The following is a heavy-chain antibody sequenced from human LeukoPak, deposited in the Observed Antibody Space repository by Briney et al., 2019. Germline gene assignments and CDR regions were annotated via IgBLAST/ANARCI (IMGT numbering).Heavy chain of an antibody. CDR3: ARRRVGYKYFDY. D-gene: IGHD5-24*01. Sequence: SETLSLTCAVYGGSFSGYYWSWIRQPPGKGLEWIGEINHSGSTNYNPSLKSRVTISVDTSKNQFSLKLSSVTAADTAVYYCARRRVGYKYFDYWGQGTLVTVSS. CDR2: INHSGST. J-gene: IGHJ4*02. CDR1: GGSFSGYY. V-gene: IGHV4-34*01.